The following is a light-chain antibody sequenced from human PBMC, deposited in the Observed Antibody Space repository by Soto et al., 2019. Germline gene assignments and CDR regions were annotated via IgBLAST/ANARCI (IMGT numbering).Light chain of an antibody. CDR2: GAS. V-gene: IGKV3-20*01. CDR3: QQYGSSPLT. CDR1: QSVSSSY. Sequence: EIVLTQSPGTLSLSPGERATLSCRASQSVSSSYLAWYQQKPGQAPRLLIYGASSRATGIPDRFSGSGSGKDFTLTISRLEAEDFAVYYCQQYGSSPLTFGGGTKEDIK. J-gene: IGKJ4*01.